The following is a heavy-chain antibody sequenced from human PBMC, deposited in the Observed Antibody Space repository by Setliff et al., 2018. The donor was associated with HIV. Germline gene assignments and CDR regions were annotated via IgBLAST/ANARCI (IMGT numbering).Heavy chain of an antibody. Sequence: ASVKVSCKASGYTFTTYTIHWVRQAPGQGLEWMGRINTDNANTEYSQKFQGRVAITRDTSASTAYMELSSLRSEDTAVYFCARPQHLVDDIFNFWGQGTLVTVSS. CDR1: GYTFTTYT. CDR3: ARPQHLVDDIFNF. CDR2: INTDNANT. V-gene: IGHV1-3*04. D-gene: IGHD3-9*01. J-gene: IGHJ4*03.